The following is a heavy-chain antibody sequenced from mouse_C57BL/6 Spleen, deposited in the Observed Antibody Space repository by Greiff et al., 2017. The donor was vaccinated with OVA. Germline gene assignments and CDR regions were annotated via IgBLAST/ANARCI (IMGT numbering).Heavy chain of an antibody. Sequence: EVHLVESGGGLVQPGGSLSLSCAASGFTFTDYYMSWVRQPPGKALEWLGFIRNKANGYTTEYSASVKGRFTISRDNSQSILYLQMKALRAEDRATYYCARYWEGNFDYWGQGTTLTVSS. J-gene: IGHJ2*01. D-gene: IGHD4-1*01. CDR3: ARYWEGNFDY. CDR1: GFTFTDYY. CDR2: IRNKANGYTT. V-gene: IGHV7-3*01.